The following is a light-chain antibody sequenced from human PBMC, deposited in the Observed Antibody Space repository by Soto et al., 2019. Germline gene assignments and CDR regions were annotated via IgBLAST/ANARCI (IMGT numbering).Light chain of an antibody. CDR3: PQSGSSPRP. J-gene: IGKJ1*01. V-gene: IGKV3D-15*02. CDR2: GAT. Sequence: EIVMSQSPAALSLSPDERATLSCSASRSVSSHLAWYQQKPGQAPRLLIHGATSRATGIPARFSGTGSGTEFTLTISRLESEDFALYYCPQSGSSPRPFGQGTKVDIK. CDR1: RSVSSH.